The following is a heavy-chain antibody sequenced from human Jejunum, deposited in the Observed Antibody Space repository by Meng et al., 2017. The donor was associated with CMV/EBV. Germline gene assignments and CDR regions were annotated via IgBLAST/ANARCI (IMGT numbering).Heavy chain of an antibody. V-gene: IGHV3-49*02. Sequence: MSWVRQAPGKGLEWVGFIRSKAYGGTTEYAASVKGRFTISRDDSKSIAYLQMNSLKTEDTAVYYCTRTPIVVVPAVTDAFDIWGQGTMVTVSS. CDR3: TRTPIVVVPAVTDAFDI. J-gene: IGHJ3*02. D-gene: IGHD2-2*01. CDR2: IRSKAYGGTT.